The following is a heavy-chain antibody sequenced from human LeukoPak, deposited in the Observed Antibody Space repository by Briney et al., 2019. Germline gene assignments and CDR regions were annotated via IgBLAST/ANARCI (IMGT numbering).Heavy chain of an antibody. D-gene: IGHD2-2*02. CDR2: IHPGDSDT. CDR3: ARHLDTLNWFDP. CDR1: GNSFTTYW. V-gene: IGHV5-51*01. Sequence: GESLEISCKGSGNSFTTYWIGWVRQTPGKGLEVVGSIHPGDSDTRYRPSFQGQVTIPADKSINTAYLQWSSLKASDTAMYYCARHLDTLNWFDPRGQGTLVTVSS. J-gene: IGHJ5*02.